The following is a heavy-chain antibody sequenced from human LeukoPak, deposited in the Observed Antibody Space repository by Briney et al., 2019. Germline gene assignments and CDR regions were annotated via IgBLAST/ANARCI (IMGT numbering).Heavy chain of an antibody. J-gene: IGHJ6*03. D-gene: IGHD3-3*01. CDR1: GGSISSGGYY. V-gene: IGHV4-61*08. Sequence: SETLSLTCTVSGGSISSGGYYWSWIRQHPGKGLEWIGYIYTSGSTNYNPSLKSRVTISVDTSKNQFSLKLSSVTAADTAVYYCARLRFLEPLYYYYYMDVWGKGTTVTVSS. CDR3: ARLRFLEPLYYYYYMDV. CDR2: IYTSGST.